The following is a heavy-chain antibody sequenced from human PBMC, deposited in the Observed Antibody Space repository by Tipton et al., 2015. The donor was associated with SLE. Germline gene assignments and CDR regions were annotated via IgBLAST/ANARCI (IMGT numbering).Heavy chain of an antibody. CDR2: ISYDGSNK. CDR3: ARELLPLYGMDV. D-gene: IGHD2-15*01. Sequence: SLRLSCVASGFTFSSYDMHWVRQAPGKGLEWVAVISYDGSNKYYADSVKGRFTISRDNSKNTLYLQMNSLRAEDTAVYYCARELLPLYGMDVWGQGTTVTVSS. V-gene: IGHV3-30*04. CDR1: GFTFSSYD. J-gene: IGHJ6*02.